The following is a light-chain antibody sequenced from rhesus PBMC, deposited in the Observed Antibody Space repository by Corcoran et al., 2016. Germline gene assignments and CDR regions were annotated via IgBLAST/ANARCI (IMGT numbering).Light chain of an antibody. J-gene: IGLJ1*01. CDR2: GNT. CDR1: SLKTYY. V-gene: IGLV3S11*01. CDR3: GSWDNSGNHYI. Sequence: SSGLTQEPALAVALGHTVRMTCQGDSLKTYYASWYQQKPGQVPVLVIYGNTNRPSGIPGRFSGSWSGNTGSLTITGAQVEDEADYSWGSWDNSGNHYIFGAGTRLTVL.